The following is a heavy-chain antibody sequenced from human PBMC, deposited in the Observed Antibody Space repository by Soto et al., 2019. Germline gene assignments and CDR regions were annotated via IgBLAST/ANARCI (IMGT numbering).Heavy chain of an antibody. Sequence: SQTLSLTCAISGDSVSSNSAAWNWIRQSPSRGLEWLGRTYYRSKWYNDYAVSVKSRITINPDTSKNQFSLQLNSVTPEDTAVYYCARGRRWFGEVPYYYYGMDVWGQGTTVTVSS. V-gene: IGHV6-1*01. CDR3: ARGRRWFGEVPYYYYGMDV. J-gene: IGHJ6*02. CDR2: TYYRSKWYN. D-gene: IGHD3-10*01. CDR1: GDSVSSNSAA.